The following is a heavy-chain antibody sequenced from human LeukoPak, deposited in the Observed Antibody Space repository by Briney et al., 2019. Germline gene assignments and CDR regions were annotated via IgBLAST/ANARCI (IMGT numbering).Heavy chain of an antibody. J-gene: IGHJ6*02. D-gene: IGHD6-13*01. CDR1: GYTFTSYY. Sequence: ASVKVSCKASGYTFTSYYMHWVRQAPGQGLEWMGIINPSGGSTSYAQKFQGRVTMTRDTSTSTVYMELSSLRSEDTAVYYCASGYSSSWRYYYGMDVWGQGTTVTVSS. V-gene: IGHV1-46*01. CDR3: ASGYSSSWRYYYGMDV. CDR2: INPSGGST.